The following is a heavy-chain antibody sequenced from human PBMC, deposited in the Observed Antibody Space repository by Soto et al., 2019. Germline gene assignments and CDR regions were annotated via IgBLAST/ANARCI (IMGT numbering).Heavy chain of an antibody. D-gene: IGHD3-3*01. CDR2: IYPGDSDT. Sequence: PGESLKISCKGSGYSFTSYWIGWVRQMPGKGLEWMGIIYPGDSDTRYSPSFQGQVTISRDNSKNTLYLQMNSLRAEDTAVYYCAKDLTIFGVDPYYYYGMDVWGQGTTVTVSS. CDR3: AKDLTIFGVDPYYYYGMDV. J-gene: IGHJ6*02. CDR1: GYSFTSYW. V-gene: IGHV5-51*01.